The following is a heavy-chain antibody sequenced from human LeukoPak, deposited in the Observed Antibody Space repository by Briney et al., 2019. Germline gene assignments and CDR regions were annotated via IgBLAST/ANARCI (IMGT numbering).Heavy chain of an antibody. CDR3: ATSKDELGDY. V-gene: IGHV3-74*01. CDR1: GFTVIAYW. Sequence: GGSLRLSCAVSGFTVIAYWRSWVRHAPGKGLEWVSRITTDGSDSGYADPVKGRFTVSRDNAKNTLYLQMNSLRVEDTAMDYCATSKDELGDYWGRGTLVTVSS. J-gene: IGHJ4*02. D-gene: IGHD1-7*01. CDR2: ITTDGSDS.